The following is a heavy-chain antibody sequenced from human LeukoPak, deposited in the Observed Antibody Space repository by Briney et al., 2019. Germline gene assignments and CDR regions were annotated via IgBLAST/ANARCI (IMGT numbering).Heavy chain of an antibody. J-gene: IGHJ6*02. D-gene: IGHD2-2*01. Sequence: ASVTVSCKVSGYTLTELSMHWVRQAPGKGLEWMGGFDPEDGETIYAQKFQGRVTMTEDTSTDTAYMELSSLRSEDTAVYYCATLTHCSSTSCYLYYYYGMDVWGQGTTVTVSS. CDR1: GYTLTELS. CDR2: FDPEDGET. CDR3: ATLTHCSSTSCYLYYYYGMDV. V-gene: IGHV1-24*01.